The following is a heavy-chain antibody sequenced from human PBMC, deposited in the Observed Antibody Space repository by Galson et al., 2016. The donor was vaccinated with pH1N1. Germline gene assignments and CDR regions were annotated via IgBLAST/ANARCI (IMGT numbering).Heavy chain of an antibody. Sequence: SLRLSCAASGFTFSSYGMSWLRQAPGKGLEWVSVIRNSGADTYYADSVKGRFTLSRDNSKNTLYLQLTSLRAEDTAVYYCAKSLDTVTVLSGSDYWGQGTLVTVSS. CDR1: GFTFSSYG. D-gene: IGHD4-11*01. CDR2: IRNSGADT. CDR3: AKSLDTVTVLSGSDY. V-gene: IGHV3-23*01. J-gene: IGHJ4*02.